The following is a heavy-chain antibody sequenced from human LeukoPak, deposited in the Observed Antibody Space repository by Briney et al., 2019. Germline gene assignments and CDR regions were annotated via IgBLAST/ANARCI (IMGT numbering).Heavy chain of an antibody. J-gene: IGHJ4*02. D-gene: IGHD3-22*01. V-gene: IGHV1-69*13. CDR1: GGTFSSYA. CDR2: IIPIFGTA. CDR3: AGHEYYYDSSGYYYGGYYFDY. Sequence: ASVKVSCKASGGTFSSYAISWVRQAPGQGLEWMGGIIPIFGTANYAQKFQGRVTITADESTSTAYMELSSLRSEDTAVYYCAGHEYYYDSSGYYYGGYYFDYWGQGTLVTVSS.